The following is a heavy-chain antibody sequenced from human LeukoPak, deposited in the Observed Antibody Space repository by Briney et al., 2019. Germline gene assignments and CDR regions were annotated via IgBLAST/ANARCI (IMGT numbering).Heavy chain of an antibody. CDR3: ARRAYGDSPNDY. CDR1: GGSISSYY. D-gene: IGHD4-17*01. CDR2: IYYSGST. V-gene: IGHV4-59*08. J-gene: IGHJ4*02. Sequence: PSETLSLTCTVSGGSISSYYWCWIRQPPGKGLEWIGYIYYSGSTNYNPSLKSRVTISVDTSKNQFSLKLSSVTAADKAVYYCARRAYGDSPNDYWGQGTLVTVSS.